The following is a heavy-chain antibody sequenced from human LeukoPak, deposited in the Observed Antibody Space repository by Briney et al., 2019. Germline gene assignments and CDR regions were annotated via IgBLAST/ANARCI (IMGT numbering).Heavy chain of an antibody. CDR2: ISWNSGSI. CDR3: AKDGWFGELLSGYFDY. CDR1: GFTFDDYA. Sequence: GGSLRLPCAASGFTFDDYAMHWVRQAPGKGLEWVSGISWNSGSIGYADSVKGRFTISRDNAKNSLYLQMNSLRAEDTALYYCAKDGWFGELLSGYFDYWGQGTLVTVSS. V-gene: IGHV3-9*01. D-gene: IGHD3-10*01. J-gene: IGHJ4*02.